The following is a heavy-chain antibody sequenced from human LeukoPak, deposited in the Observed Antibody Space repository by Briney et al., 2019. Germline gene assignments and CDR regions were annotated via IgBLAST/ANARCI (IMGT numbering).Heavy chain of an antibody. D-gene: IGHD1-1*01. V-gene: IGHV1-3*01. CDR1: GYPFTAYV. CDR3: VRHERDFDY. CDR2: INAGNGNT. Sequence: ASVKVSCKASGYPFTAYVIHWVRQAPGQRLEWMGWINAGNGNTKYPQKFQGRVTITRDTSASTVYMELTSLRSEDTAVYYCVRHERDFDYWGQGILVTVSS. J-gene: IGHJ4*02.